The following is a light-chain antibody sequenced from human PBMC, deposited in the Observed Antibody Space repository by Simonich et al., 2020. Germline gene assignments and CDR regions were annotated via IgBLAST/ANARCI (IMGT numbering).Light chain of an antibody. J-gene: IGKJ1*01. V-gene: IGKV4-1*01. CDR3: QQYYSTPWT. Sequence: DIVMTQSPDSLAVSLGERATINCKSSPSVLYSSNNKNYLAWYQQKPGQPPTLLIYWAATRESGVPERFSGSGSGTDFTLTISSLQAEDVAVYYCQQYYSTPWTFGQGTKVEIK. CDR1: PSVLYSSNNKNY. CDR2: WAA.